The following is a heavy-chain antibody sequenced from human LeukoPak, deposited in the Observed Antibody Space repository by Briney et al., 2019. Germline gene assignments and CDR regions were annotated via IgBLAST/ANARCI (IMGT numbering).Heavy chain of an antibody. CDR1: GFLFSNFW. CDR3: VRGPHTIVVTE. V-gene: IGHV3-7*03. J-gene: IGHJ4*02. CDR2: MKQDGSET. Sequence: GGSLRLSCVASGFLFSNFWMTWVRQAPGKGLEWVANMKQDGSETHYADSVKGRFTISRDNAKNSLYLQMNSLRVEDTAVYYCVRGPHTIVVTEWGQGTLVTVSS. D-gene: IGHD2-21*01.